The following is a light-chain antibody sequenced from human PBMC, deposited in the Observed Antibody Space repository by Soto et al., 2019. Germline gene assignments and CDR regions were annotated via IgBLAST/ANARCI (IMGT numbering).Light chain of an antibody. CDR3: QSYDSSLSGGI. J-gene: IGLJ2*01. CDR1: SSNIGAHYD. Sequence: QAVVTQPPSVSGAPGQRVTISCTGSSSNIGAHYDVHWYQQLPGTAPKPLIYGNTNRPSGVPDRFSGSKSGTSASLAITGLQAEDEADYYCQSYDSSLSGGIFGGGTKLTVL. V-gene: IGLV1-40*01. CDR2: GNT.